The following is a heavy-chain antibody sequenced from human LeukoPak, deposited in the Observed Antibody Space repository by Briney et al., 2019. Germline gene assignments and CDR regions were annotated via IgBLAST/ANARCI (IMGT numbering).Heavy chain of an antibody. Sequence: SETLSLTCTVSGGSISSSSYYWGWIRQPPGKGLEWIGSIYYSGSTYYNPSLKSRVTISVDTSKNQFSLKLSSVTAADTAVYYCARDSPYGSGSSLDYWGQGTLVTVSS. CDR3: ARDSPYGSGSSLDY. V-gene: IGHV4-39*07. D-gene: IGHD3-10*01. CDR2: IYYSGST. CDR1: GGSISSSSYY. J-gene: IGHJ4*02.